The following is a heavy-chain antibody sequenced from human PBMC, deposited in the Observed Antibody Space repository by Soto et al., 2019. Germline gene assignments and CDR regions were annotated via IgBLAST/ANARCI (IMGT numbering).Heavy chain of an antibody. J-gene: IGHJ6*02. D-gene: IGHD3-3*01. V-gene: IGHV3-74*01. CDR3: ARSSRPYYDFWSGKSTYHYYYYGMDV. CDR2: INSDGSST. Sequence: GGSLRLSCAASGFTFSSYWMHWVRQAPGKGLVWVSRINSDGSSTSYADSVKGRFTISRDNAENTLYLQMNSLRAEDTAVYYCARSSRPYYDFWSGKSTYHYYYYGMDVWGQGTTVTVSS. CDR1: GFTFSSYW.